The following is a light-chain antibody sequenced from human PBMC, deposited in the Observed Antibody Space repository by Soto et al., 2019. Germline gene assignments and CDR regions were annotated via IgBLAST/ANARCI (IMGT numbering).Light chain of an antibody. CDR2: DVS. V-gene: IGLV2-14*01. CDR3: SSYTSSSTLLYV. CDR1: SSDVGGYNY. J-gene: IGLJ1*01. Sequence: QSALTQTASVSGSPGQSITISCTGTSSDVGGYNYVSWYQQHPGKAPKLMIYDVSNRPSGVSNRFSGSKSGNTASLTISGLQAEDEAEYYCSSYTSSSTLLYVFGTGTKVTVL.